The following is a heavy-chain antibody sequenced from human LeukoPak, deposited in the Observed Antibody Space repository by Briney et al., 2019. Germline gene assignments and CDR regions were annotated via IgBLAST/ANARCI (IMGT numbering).Heavy chain of an antibody. J-gene: IGHJ4*02. Sequence: GGSLRLSCAASGFTFSSYSMNWVRQAPGKGLEWVSSIGSSSSYIYYADSVKGRFTISRDNAKNSLYLQMNSLRAEDTAVYYCASSTYGGNVLYYWGQGTLVTVSS. CDR3: ASSTYGGNVLYY. CDR2: IGSSSSYI. V-gene: IGHV3-21*01. CDR1: GFTFSSYS. D-gene: IGHD4-23*01.